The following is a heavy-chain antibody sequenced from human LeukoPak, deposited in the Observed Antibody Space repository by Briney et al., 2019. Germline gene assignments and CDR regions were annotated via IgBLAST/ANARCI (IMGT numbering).Heavy chain of an antibody. CDR2: IYSGGST. D-gene: IGHD2-15*01. CDR1: GFTVSSNY. J-gene: IGHJ3*02. CDR3: ARDSSGGTPDAFDI. Sequence: GGSLRLSCAASGFTVSSNYMSWVRQAPGKGLEWVSVIYSGGSTYYADSVKGRFTISRDNSKNTLYLQMNSLRAEDAAVYYCARDSSGGTPDAFDIWGQGTMVTVSS. V-gene: IGHV3-53*01.